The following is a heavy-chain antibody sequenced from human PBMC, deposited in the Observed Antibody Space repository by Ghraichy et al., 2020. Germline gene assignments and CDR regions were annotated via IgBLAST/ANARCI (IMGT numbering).Heavy chain of an antibody. D-gene: IGHD1-7*01. Sequence: GGSLRLSCAASGFTFSSYAMSWVRQAPGKGLEWVSAIGGSGGSTYYADSVKGRFTISRDISKNTLYLQMNSLRAEDTALYYCAKDLGNLGYFDYWGQGTLVTVSS. J-gene: IGHJ4*02. CDR1: GFTFSSYA. CDR3: AKDLGNLGYFDY. CDR2: IGGSGGST. V-gene: IGHV3-23*01.